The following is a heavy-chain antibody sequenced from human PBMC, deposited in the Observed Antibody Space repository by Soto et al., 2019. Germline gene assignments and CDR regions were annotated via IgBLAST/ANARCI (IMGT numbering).Heavy chain of an antibody. V-gene: IGHV3-23*01. D-gene: IGHD3-10*01. CDR2: ISGSGGNT. J-gene: IGHJ4*02. CDR1: GFTFSSYA. Sequence: GGSLRLSCAASGFTFSSYAMSWVRQAQGKGLEWVSAISGSGGNTYYADSVKGRFTISRDNSKNTLYLQMNILRAEDTAVYYCAKVPYYYGSGSYFPFDYWGQGTLVTVSS. CDR3: AKVPYYYGSGSYFPFDY.